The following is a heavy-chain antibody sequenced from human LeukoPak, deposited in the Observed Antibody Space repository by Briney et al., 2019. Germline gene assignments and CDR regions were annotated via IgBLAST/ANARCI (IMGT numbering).Heavy chain of an antibody. Sequence: SVTVSCKASGGTFSSYAISWVRQAPGQGLEWMGRIIPILGIANYAQKFQGRVTITADKSTSTAYMELSSLRSEDTAVYYCARDSSGWSDWGQGTLVTVSS. CDR2: IIPILGIA. CDR1: GGTFSSYA. D-gene: IGHD6-19*01. V-gene: IGHV1-69*04. CDR3: ARDSSGWSD. J-gene: IGHJ4*02.